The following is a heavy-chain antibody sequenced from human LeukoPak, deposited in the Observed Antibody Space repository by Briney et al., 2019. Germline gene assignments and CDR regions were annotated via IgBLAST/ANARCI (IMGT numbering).Heavy chain of an antibody. Sequence: SETLSLTCTVSGGSISNSSYYWGWIRQPPGKGLEWIGSIYYSGSTYYNPSLESRVTISVDTSKNQFSLKLSSVTAADTAVYYCARHTSRRGYSYGYSRGRLNWFDPWGQGTLVTVSS. CDR1: GGSISNSSYY. D-gene: IGHD5-18*01. CDR2: IYYSGST. CDR3: ARHTSRRGYSYGYSRGRLNWFDP. J-gene: IGHJ5*02. V-gene: IGHV4-39*01.